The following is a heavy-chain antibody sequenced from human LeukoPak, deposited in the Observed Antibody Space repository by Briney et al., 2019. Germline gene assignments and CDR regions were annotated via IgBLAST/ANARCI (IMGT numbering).Heavy chain of an antibody. V-gene: IGHV1-58*02. CDR1: GFTFSSST. Sequence: SVKVSCKASGFTFSSSTIQWVRQARGQRLEWMGGIVVGSGNRNYAQNFQERGTITRDMSTSTAYMEVSSLRPEDTAVYYCAADLPGGAMFDPWGQGNLVTVSS. D-gene: IGHD3-16*01. CDR3: AADLPGGAMFDP. CDR2: IVVGSGNR. J-gene: IGHJ5*02.